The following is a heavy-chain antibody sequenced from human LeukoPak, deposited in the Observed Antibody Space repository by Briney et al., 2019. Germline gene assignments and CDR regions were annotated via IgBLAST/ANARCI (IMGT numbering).Heavy chain of an antibody. J-gene: IGHJ6*03. CDR1: GFTFSSYA. CDR2: ISGSGGST. Sequence: GGSLRLSCAASGFTFSSYAMSWVRQAPGKGLEGVSAISGSGGSTYYADSVKGRFTISRDNSKNTLYLQMNSLRAEDTAVYYCAASLVVPYYYYYMDVWGKGTTVTVSS. CDR3: AASLVVPYYYYYMDV. V-gene: IGHV3-23*01. D-gene: IGHD3-22*01.